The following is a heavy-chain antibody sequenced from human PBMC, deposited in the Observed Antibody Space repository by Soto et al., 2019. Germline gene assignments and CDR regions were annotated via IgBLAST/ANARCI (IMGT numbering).Heavy chain of an antibody. CDR1: GFTFSSYA. Sequence: GGSLRLSCAASGFTFSSYAMSWVRQAPGKGLEWVSAISGSGGSTYYADSVKGRFTISRDNSKNTLYLQMNSLRAEDTAVYYCAKAPGGLLWFGEFTNWFDPWGQGTLVTVSS. J-gene: IGHJ5*02. CDR3: AKAPGGLLWFGEFTNWFDP. CDR2: ISGSGGST. D-gene: IGHD3-10*01. V-gene: IGHV3-23*01.